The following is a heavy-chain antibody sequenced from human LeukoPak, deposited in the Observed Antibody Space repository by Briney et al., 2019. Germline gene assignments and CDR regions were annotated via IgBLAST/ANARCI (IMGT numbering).Heavy chain of an antibody. Sequence: PSETLSLTCTISGGSITGSSYYWGWIRQSPGKGREWIGNIYYSGSTYYNSSLKSRVTISIDTSKNHFSLRLTSVTASDTAVYFCTRGSYDVLTGRSTLGEYWGQGTLVAVSS. D-gene: IGHD3-9*01. V-gene: IGHV4-39*02. CDR2: IYYSGST. J-gene: IGHJ4*02. CDR1: GGSITGSSYY. CDR3: TRGSYDVLTGRSTLGEY.